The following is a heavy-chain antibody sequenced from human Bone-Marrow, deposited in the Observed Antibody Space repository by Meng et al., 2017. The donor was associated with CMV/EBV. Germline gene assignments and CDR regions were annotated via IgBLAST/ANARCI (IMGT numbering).Heavy chain of an antibody. CDR1: GFTFSSYE. J-gene: IGHJ3*02. V-gene: IGHV3-48*03. D-gene: IGHD5-12*01. CDR3: ARWEIVDAFDI. CDR2: IYHTTT. Sequence: GESLKISCAASGFTFSSYEMNWIRQAPGKGLEWVSYIYHTTTYYADPVKGRFTISRDNAKSSLFLQMNSLRVEDTAVYYCARWEIVDAFDIWGQGTMVTVSS.